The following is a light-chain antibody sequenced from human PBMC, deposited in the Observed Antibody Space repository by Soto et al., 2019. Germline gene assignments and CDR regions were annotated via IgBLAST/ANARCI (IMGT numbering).Light chain of an antibody. CDR2: DAP. CDR1: QSMNDW. Sequence: DIQMTQSPSTLSASVGDRVTITCRASQSMNDWLAWYQQKPGKAPKVLIYDAPSLQSGVPSRFSGSGSGTEFTLTIGSLQPDDVATYYCLRYNAFSQTFGQGTKVEI. V-gene: IGKV1-5*01. CDR3: LRYNAFSQT. J-gene: IGKJ1*01.